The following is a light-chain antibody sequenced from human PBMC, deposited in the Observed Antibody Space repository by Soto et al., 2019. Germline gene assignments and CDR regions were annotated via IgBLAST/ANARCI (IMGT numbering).Light chain of an antibody. CDR1: QGFSNY. V-gene: IGKV1-27*01. CDR2: AAS. CDR3: QKYDIAPFT. J-gene: IGKJ3*01. Sequence: DIQMTQSPSSLSASVGDRVTITCRASQGFSNYLAWYQQKPGKVPKLLICAASTLQSGVPSRFSGSGSGTDFTLTISGLQPEDVATYYCQKYDIAPFTFGPGTKVDLK.